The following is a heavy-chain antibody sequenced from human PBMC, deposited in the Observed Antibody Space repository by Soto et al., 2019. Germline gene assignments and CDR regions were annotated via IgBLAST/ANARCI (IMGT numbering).Heavy chain of an antibody. D-gene: IGHD6-6*01. J-gene: IGHJ4*02. CDR2: IYYSGST. Sequence: SETLSLTCTVSGGSISSYYWSWIRQPPGKGLEWIGYIYYSGSTNYNPSLKSRVTISVDTSKNQFSLKLSSVTAADTAVYYCARVSSSSSSDYWGRGTLVTVSS. V-gene: IGHV4-59*01. CDR1: GGSISSYY. CDR3: ARVSSSSSSDY.